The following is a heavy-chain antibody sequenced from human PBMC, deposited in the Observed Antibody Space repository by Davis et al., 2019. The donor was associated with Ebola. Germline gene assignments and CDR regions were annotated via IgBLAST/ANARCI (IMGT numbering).Heavy chain of an antibody. CDR3: AREATYTSNDSSGY. J-gene: IGHJ4*02. CDR1: VITFSSYA. Sequence: GESLKISCTDSVITFSSYAMTWVRQAPGKGLEWVSAISGSGGSTYYADSVKGRFTISRDNAKNSLYLQMNSLRDEDTAVYYCAREATYTSNDSSGYWGQGTLVTVSS. CDR2: ISGSGGST. D-gene: IGHD3-22*01. V-gene: IGHV3-23*01.